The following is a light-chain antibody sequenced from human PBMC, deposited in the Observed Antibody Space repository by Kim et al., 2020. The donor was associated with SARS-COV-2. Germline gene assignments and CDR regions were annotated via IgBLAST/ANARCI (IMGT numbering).Light chain of an antibody. CDR1: QIIPSHY. J-gene: IGKJ1*01. CDR3: QQYATPPRT. V-gene: IGKV3-20*01. Sequence: EIVLTQSPGTLSLSPGERASLSCTTSQIIPSHYLAWYQQKLGQAPRLLIYSTSSRATGIPDRFSGFGSETEFTLTISRLEPEDFGVYFCQQYATPPRTFGQGTKVDIK. CDR2: STS.